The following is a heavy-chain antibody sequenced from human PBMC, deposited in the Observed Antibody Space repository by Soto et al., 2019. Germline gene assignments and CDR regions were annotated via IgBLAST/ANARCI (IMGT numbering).Heavy chain of an antibody. Sequence: QVQLVQSGAEVKKPGASVKVSCKASGYSFTSLGISWVRQAPGQGPEWMGWIRTYNGNSWYVENLQGRVTMTTDTSTSTVYMELRSLRFDDTAVYYCARGDYGDYWGQGTLITVSS. J-gene: IGHJ4*02. D-gene: IGHD3-16*01. CDR2: IRTYNGNS. CDR1: GYSFTSLG. V-gene: IGHV1-18*01. CDR3: ARGDYGDY.